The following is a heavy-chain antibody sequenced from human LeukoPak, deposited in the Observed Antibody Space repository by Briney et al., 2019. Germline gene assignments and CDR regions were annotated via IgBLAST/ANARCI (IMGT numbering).Heavy chain of an antibody. Sequence: ASVKVSCKASGYTFTSYYMHWVRQAPGQGLEWMGIINPSGGSTSYAQKFQGRVTMTRDTSTSTVYMELSSLRSEDTAVYYCARDRQDTAMVRGSGGMDVWGQGTTVTVSS. CDR2: INPSGGST. J-gene: IGHJ6*02. D-gene: IGHD5-18*01. CDR1: GYTFTSYY. CDR3: ARDRQDTAMVRGSGGMDV. V-gene: IGHV1-46*01.